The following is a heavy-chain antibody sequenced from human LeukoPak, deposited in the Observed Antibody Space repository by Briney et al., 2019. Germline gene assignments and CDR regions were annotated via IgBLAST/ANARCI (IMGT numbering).Heavy chain of an antibody. CDR1: GFTFSSYS. D-gene: IGHD2-15*01. J-gene: IGHJ3*02. Sequence: GGSLRLSCAASGFTFSSYSMNWVRQAPGKGLEWVSSISSSSSYIYYADSVKGRFTISRDNSKNTLYLQMNSLRAEDTAVYYCAKESSGWTHDAFDIWGQGTMVTVSS. V-gene: IGHV3-21*04. CDR3: AKESSGWTHDAFDI. CDR2: ISSSSSYI.